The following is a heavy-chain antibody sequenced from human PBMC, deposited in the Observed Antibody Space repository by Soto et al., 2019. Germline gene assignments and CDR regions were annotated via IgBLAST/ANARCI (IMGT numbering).Heavy chain of an antibody. V-gene: IGHV4-30-4*01. D-gene: IGHD6-6*01. CDR3: ARCIAAREFGY. CDR2: IYYSGST. CDR1: GGSISSGDYY. J-gene: IGHJ4*02. Sequence: SETLSLTCTVSGGSISSGDYYWSWIRQPPGKGLEWIGYIYYSGSTYYNPSLKSRVTISVDTSKNQFSLKLSSVTAADTAVYYCARCIAAREFGYWGQGTLVTVSS.